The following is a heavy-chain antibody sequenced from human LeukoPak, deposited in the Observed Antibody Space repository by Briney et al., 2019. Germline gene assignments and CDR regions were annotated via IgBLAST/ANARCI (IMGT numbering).Heavy chain of an antibody. D-gene: IGHD2-2*01. J-gene: IGHJ6*04. CDR1: GGSFSGYY. CDR2: INHSGST. CDR3: ARGPGGYCSSTSCYYYGMDV. V-gene: IGHV4-34*01. Sequence: PAETVSLTCAVYGGSFSGYYWSWIRQPPGKGLEWIGEINHSGSTNYKPPLKSRVTISVDTSKNQFSLKLSSVTAADTAVYYCARGPGGYCSSTSCYYYGMDVWGKGTTVTVSS.